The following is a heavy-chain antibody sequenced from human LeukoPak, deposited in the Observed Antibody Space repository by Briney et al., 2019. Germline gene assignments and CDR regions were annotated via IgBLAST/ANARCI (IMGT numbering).Heavy chain of an antibody. J-gene: IGHJ4*02. Sequence: PGRSLRLSCAASGFTFSSYWMQWVRQVPGKGLVWVSRINNDGSGTTYADSVKGRFTISRDNAKNTLSLQMNSLRDEDTAVYYCARDEDGPGALIEYWGQGALVTVSS. CDR3: ARDEDGPGALIEY. D-gene: IGHD5-24*01. CDR2: INNDGSGT. V-gene: IGHV3-74*01. CDR1: GFTFSSYW.